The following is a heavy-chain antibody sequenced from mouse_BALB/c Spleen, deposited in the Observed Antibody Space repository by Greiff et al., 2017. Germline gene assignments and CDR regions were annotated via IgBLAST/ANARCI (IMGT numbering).Heavy chain of an antibody. Sequence: EVQVVESGGGLVQPGGSRKLSCAASGFTFSSFGMHWVRQAPEKGLEWVAYISSGSSTIYYADTVKGRFTISRDNPKNTLFLQMTSLRSEDTAMYYCARWALADWGQGTLVTVSA. CDR1: GFTFSSFG. V-gene: IGHV5-17*02. CDR3: ARWALAD. CDR2: ISSGSSTI. J-gene: IGHJ3*01.